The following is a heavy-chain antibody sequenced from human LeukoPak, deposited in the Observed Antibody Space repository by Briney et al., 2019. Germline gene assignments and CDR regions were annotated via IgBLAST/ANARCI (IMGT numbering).Heavy chain of an antibody. J-gene: IGHJ6*03. CDR3: ARALPHVRSGYYYSYMDV. Sequence: SVKVSCKASVYIFTSYYIHGVRQAPGQGLEGMGIINPSGGSTGYAQKLQGRVTMTRDTSTSTVYMELDRLRSDDTAVYHCARALPHVRSGYYYSYMDVWGKGTTVTISS. CDR2: INPSGGST. V-gene: IGHV1-46*01. CDR1: VYIFTSYY. D-gene: IGHD6-25*01.